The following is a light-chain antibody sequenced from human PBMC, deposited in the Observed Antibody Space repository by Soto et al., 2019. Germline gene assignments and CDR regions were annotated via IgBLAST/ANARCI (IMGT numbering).Light chain of an antibody. J-gene: IGKJ4*01. CDR3: QQYSSAVT. CDR2: GAS. Sequence: EIVLTQSPGTLSFSPGERATLSCRARQSVSSSYLAWYQQKPGQAPRLLIYGASSRATGIPDRFSGSGSGTDFTLTISRLEPEDFAVDYCQQYSSAVTFGGGTKV. CDR1: QSVSSSY. V-gene: IGKV3-20*01.